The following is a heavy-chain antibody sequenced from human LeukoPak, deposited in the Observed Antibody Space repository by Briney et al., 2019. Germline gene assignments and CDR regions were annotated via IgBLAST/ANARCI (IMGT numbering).Heavy chain of an antibody. CDR2: INPNSGGT. CDR1: GYTFTGDY. CDR3: ALPVEYSYGCFDY. D-gene: IGHD5-18*01. Sequence: ASVKVSCKPSGYTFTGDYMHWVRQAPGRGREWMGRINPNSGGTNYAQKFQGRVTMTRDTSISTAYMELSRLRSDDTAVYYCALPVEYSYGCFDYWGQGTLVTVSS. V-gene: IGHV1-2*06. J-gene: IGHJ4*02.